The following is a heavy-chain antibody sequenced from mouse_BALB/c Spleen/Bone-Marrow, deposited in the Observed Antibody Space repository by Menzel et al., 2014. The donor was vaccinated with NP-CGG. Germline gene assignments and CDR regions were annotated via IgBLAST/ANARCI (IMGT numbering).Heavy chain of an antibody. D-gene: IGHD2-3*01. Sequence: EVQGVESGGGLVQPGGSLKLSCAASGFDFSRYWMSWVPQAPGKGLEWIGEINPDSSTINYTPSLKDKFIISIDNAKNTLYLQMSKVRSEDTALYYCARLGYFGAMDYWGQGTSVTVSS. CDR2: INPDSSTI. CDR1: GFDFSRYW. J-gene: IGHJ4*01. CDR3: ARLGYFGAMDY. V-gene: IGHV4-1*02.